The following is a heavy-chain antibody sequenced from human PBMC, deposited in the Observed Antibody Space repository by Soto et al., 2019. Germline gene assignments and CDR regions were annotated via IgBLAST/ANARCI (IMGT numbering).Heavy chain of an antibody. D-gene: IGHD2-21*02. CDR3: LGFVVVTAIIGY. CDR2: ISSSSSTI. CDR1: GFTFSSYS. V-gene: IGHV3-48*02. Sequence: EVQLVESGGGLVQPGGSLRLSCAASGFTFSSYSMNWVRQAPGKELEWVSYISSSSSTIYYADSVKGRFTISRDNAKNSLYLQMNSLRDEDTAVYYCLGFVVVTAIIGYWGQGTLVTVSS. J-gene: IGHJ4*02.